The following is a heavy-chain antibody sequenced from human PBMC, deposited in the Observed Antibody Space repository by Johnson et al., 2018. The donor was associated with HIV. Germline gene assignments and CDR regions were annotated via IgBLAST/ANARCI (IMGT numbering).Heavy chain of an antibody. CDR3: AKDPGSGSPGAFDI. Sequence: VQLVESGGGVVQPGRSLRVSCGASGFTFSTYGMHWVRQAPGRGLEYVSAISSNGGSTYYANSVTGRFTISRDNSKNTLYLQMNSLRAEDTAVYYCAKDPGSGSPGAFDIWGQGTVVTVSS. J-gene: IGHJ3*02. CDR1: GFTFSTYG. CDR2: ISSNGGST. D-gene: IGHD1-26*01. V-gene: IGHV3-64*01.